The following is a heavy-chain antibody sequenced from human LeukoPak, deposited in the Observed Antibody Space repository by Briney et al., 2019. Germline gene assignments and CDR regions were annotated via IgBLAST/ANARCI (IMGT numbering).Heavy chain of an antibody. CDR1: GGTFNSYA. V-gene: IGHV1-69*01. CDR2: IIPIFGTA. CDR3: ARASLGTVTTGVWFDP. D-gene: IGHD4-17*01. J-gene: IGHJ5*02. Sequence: SVKVSCKASGGTFNSYAINWVRQAPGQGLEWMGGIIPIFGTANYAQKFQGRVTITADESTSTAYMELSSLRSEDTAVYYCARASLGTVTTGVWFDPWGQGTLVTVSS.